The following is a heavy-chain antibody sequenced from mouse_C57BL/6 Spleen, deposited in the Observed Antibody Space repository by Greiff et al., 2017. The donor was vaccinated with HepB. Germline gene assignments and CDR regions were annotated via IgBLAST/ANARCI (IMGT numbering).Heavy chain of an antibody. V-gene: IGHV3-6*01. CDR3: AREELGLFDY. CDR1: GYSITSGYY. CDR2: ISYDGSN. D-gene: IGHD4-1*01. J-gene: IGHJ2*01. Sequence: EVQLQESGPGLVKPSQSLSLTCSVTGYSITSGYYWNWIRQFPGNKLEWMGYISYDGSNNYNPSLKNRISITRDTSKNQFFLKLNSLTTEDTATYYCAREELGLFDYWGQGTTLTVSS.